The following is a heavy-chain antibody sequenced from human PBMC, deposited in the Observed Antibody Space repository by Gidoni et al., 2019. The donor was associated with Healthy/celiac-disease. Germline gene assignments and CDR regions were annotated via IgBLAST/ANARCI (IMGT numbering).Heavy chain of an antibody. CDR3: ARDRRLTMVRGVIIKNWFDP. CDR1: GYTFTRYA. CDR2: INTNTGNP. V-gene: IGHV7-4-1*02. J-gene: IGHJ5*02. Sequence: QLVQSGSELKKPGASVKVSCKASGYTFTRYAMNWVRQAPGQGLEWMGWINTNTGNPTYAQGFTGRFVFSLDTSVSTAYLQISSLKAEDTAVYYCARDRRLTMVRGVIIKNWFDPWGQGTLVTVSS. D-gene: IGHD3-10*01.